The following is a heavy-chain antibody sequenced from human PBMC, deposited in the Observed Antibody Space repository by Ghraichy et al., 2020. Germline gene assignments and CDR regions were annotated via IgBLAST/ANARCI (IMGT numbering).Heavy chain of an antibody. V-gene: IGHV3-43*02. CDR2: ISGDGGST. Sequence: GGSLRLSCAASGFTFDDYAMHWVRQAPGKGLEWVSLISGDGGSTYYADSVKGRFTISRDNSKNSLYLQMNSLRTEDTALYYCAKDINSPPYYDILTGYYGADYWGQGTLVTVSS. D-gene: IGHD3-9*01. CDR3: AKDINSPPYYDILTGYYGADY. J-gene: IGHJ4*02. CDR1: GFTFDDYA.